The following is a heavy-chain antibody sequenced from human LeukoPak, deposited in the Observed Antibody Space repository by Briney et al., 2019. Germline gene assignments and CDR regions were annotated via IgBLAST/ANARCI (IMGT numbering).Heavy chain of an antibody. V-gene: IGHV3-30*03. CDR3: ARDLSPVVRASPMGY. D-gene: IGHD3-10*01. J-gene: IGHJ4*02. CDR1: GGSISSSDY. CDR2: ITYDGYYK. Sequence: LSLTCTVSGGSISSSDYYWGWVRQAPGKGLEWVALITYDGYYKYYSDSVKGRFTISSDTSKNTLYLQMNSLRAEDTAAYYCARDLSPVVRASPMGYWGQGTLVTVSS.